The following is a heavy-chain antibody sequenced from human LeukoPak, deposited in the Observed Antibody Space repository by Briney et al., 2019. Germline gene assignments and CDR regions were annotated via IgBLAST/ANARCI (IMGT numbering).Heavy chain of an antibody. J-gene: IGHJ3*01. D-gene: IGHD3-10*01. V-gene: IGHV3-30-3*01. CDR1: GFTFTYYA. Sequence: GGSLRLSCAASGFTFTYYAMHWVRQAPGKGLEWVSVVSNDGSNQDYTDSVKGRFIISRDDSKSTVYLQMNSLRVDDTAMYYCARGPDPVVRGPRRAFDLWGQGTMVTVSS. CDR3: ARGPDPVVRGPRRAFDL. CDR2: VSNDGSNQ.